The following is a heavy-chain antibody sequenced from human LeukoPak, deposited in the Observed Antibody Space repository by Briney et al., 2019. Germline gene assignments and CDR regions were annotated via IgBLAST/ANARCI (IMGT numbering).Heavy chain of an antibody. CDR2: LYSGGST. D-gene: IGHD5-12*01. CDR1: GFTLSGNY. V-gene: IGHV3-66*01. Sequence: PGGSLRLSCAASGFTLSGNYMSWGRQAPGKGLEWGSLLYSGGSTYYADSVKRRFSISRNNSKNTLYLQMNSLRAEDTAVYYCAIRYKGYYYGMDVWGQGTTVTVSS. J-gene: IGHJ6*02. CDR3: AIRYKGYYYGMDV.